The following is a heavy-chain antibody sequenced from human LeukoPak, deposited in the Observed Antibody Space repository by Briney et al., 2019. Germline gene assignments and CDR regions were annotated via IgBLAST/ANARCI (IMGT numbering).Heavy chain of an antibody. V-gene: IGHV4-39*01. D-gene: IGHD3-10*01. Sequence: SETLSLTCTVAGASSNSVSSYWGWIRQPPGKGLEWIGSIYYTGSTYYNPSLKSRVTISVDTSKNQFSLKLTSVTAADTAVYYCARYVDYYGSGSSPPDAFDFSSQGTTVTVSS. CDR1: GASSNSVSSY. CDR2: IYYTGST. CDR3: ARYVDYYGSGSSPPDAFDF. J-gene: IGHJ3*01.